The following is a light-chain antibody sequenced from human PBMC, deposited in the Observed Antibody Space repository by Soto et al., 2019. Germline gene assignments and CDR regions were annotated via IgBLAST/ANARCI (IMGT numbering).Light chain of an antibody. CDR3: QQYDNLPYT. CDR1: QDISNY. J-gene: IGKJ2*01. Sequence: DIQMTQSPSSLSASVGDRVTITCQASQDISNYLNWYQQKQRKAPKLLIYDASNLETGVPSRFSGSGSGTDFTIAISSLQPEDIATYYCQQYDNLPYTFGQGTKLEIK. CDR2: DAS. V-gene: IGKV1-33*01.